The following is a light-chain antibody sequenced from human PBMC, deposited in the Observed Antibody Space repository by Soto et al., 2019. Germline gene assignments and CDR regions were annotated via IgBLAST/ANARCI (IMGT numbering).Light chain of an antibody. Sequence: EIVLTQSPGTLALSPGERATVSCRASQSVSSNYLAWYQQTPGQAPRLLIYEASSRATGIPDRFSGSGSGKDFTLTISRLEPEDFVVYYCQQYGSSPKTFGQGNKVEIK. V-gene: IGKV3-20*01. J-gene: IGKJ1*01. CDR1: QSVSSNY. CDR3: QQYGSSPKT. CDR2: EAS.